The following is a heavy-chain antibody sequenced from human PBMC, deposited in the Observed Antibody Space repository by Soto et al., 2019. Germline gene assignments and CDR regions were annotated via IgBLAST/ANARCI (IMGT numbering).Heavy chain of an antibody. CDR1: GGSIDRSNYF. CDR3: AGAPPTPPPLDGYTSNFDS. V-gene: IGHV4-39*02. D-gene: IGHD5-12*01. CDR2: IYYSGST. J-gene: IGHJ4*02. Sequence: QVQLQESGPGLVKPSETLSLTCTVSGGSIDRSNYFWGWIRQPPGKGLEWIGSIYYSGSTYYNPSLKSRATLSVDPSKNHFPLPLTSVTSSDTAIYSCAGAPPTPPPLDGYTSNFDSWGQGSLVTVSS.